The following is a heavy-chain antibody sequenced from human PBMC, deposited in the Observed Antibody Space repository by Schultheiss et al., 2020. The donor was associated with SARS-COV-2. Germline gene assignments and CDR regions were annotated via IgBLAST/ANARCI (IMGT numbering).Heavy chain of an antibody. V-gene: IGHV3-33*06. CDR1: GFTFSSYG. CDR2: IWYDGSNK. J-gene: IGHJ4*02. D-gene: IGHD6-19*01. Sequence: GGSLRLSCAASGFTFSSYGMHWVRQAPGKGLEWVAVIWYDGSNKYYADSVKGRFTISRDNSKNTLYLQMNSLRAEDTAVYYCAKGHSALGYSTGWFLDYWGQGTLVTVSS. CDR3: AKGHSALGYSTGWFLDY.